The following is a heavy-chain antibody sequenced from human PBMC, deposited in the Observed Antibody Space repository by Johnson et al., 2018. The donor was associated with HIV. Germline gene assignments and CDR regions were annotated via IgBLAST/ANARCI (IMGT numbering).Heavy chain of an antibody. CDR3: AKDKAVVTALYDAFDI. CDR1: GFMFSDYY. D-gene: IGHD2-21*02. Sequence: EVQLVESGGGLVQPGGSLRLSCAASGFMFSDYYMSWIRQAPGKGLEWVGRIKSKTDGGTTDYAAPVKGRFTISRDDSKNTLYLQMKSLRAEDTAVYYCAKDKAVVTALYDAFDIWGQGTMVTVSS. V-gene: IGHV3-15*01. CDR2: IKSKTDGGTT. J-gene: IGHJ3*02.